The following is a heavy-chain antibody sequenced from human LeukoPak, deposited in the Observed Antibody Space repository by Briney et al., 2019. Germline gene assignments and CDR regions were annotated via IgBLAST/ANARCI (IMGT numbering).Heavy chain of an antibody. D-gene: IGHD6-6*01. V-gene: IGHV3-30*02. CDR2: IRYDGSNK. Sequence: PGGSLRLSCAASGFTFSSYGMHWVRQAPGKGLGWVAFIRYDGSNKYYADSVKGRFTISRDNSKNTLYLQMNSLRAEDTAVYYCAKDFEYSSSSPDYWGQGTLVTVSS. CDR3: AKDFEYSSSSPDY. CDR1: GFTFSSYG. J-gene: IGHJ4*02.